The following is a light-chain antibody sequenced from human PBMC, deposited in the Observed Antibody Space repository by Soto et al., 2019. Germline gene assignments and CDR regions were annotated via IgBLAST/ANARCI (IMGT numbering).Light chain of an antibody. CDR3: QQYNNYSWT. CDR1: QSISSW. Sequence: DIQMTQSPSTLSASVGDRVTITCRASQSISSWLAWYQQKLGKAPKLLIYDASSLESRLPSRVSGSGSGTEFTLTISSLQPDEFATYYCQQYNNYSWTFGQGTKVESK. V-gene: IGKV1-5*01. CDR2: DAS. J-gene: IGKJ1*01.